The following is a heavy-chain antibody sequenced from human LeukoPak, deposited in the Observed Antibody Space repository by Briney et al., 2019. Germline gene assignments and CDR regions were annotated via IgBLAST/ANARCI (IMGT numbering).Heavy chain of an antibody. CDR3: AKDHESDGYPCLDH. J-gene: IGHJ4*02. Sequence: GGSLRLSCAAPGFTFSRLAMTWVRQAPGRGLEWVSTISASGPYYADAVRGRFTISRDNSRNTLSLQMDSLRAEDTAVYYCAKDHESDGYPCLDHWGLGTLVTVSS. CDR1: GFTFSRLA. V-gene: IGHV3-23*01. CDR2: ISASGP. D-gene: IGHD3-22*01.